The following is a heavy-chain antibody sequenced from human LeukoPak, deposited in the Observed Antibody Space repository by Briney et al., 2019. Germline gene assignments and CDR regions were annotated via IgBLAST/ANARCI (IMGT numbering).Heavy chain of an antibody. CDR3: AKRRSDGSHYIDY. J-gene: IGHJ4*02. Sequence: GGSLRLSCAASGFTFSSYAMPWVRQAPGKGLEWVSVVTGSGDNTYYSDSVKGRSTISRDNSKNTLYLQMNSLRAEDTAVYYCAKRRSDGSHYIDYWGQGTPVTVSS. V-gene: IGHV3-23*01. CDR1: GFTFSSYA. D-gene: IGHD2-15*01. CDR2: VTGSGDNT.